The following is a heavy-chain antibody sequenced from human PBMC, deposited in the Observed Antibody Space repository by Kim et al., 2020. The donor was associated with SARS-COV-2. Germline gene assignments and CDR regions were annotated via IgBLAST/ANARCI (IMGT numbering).Heavy chain of an antibody. Sequence: GGSLRLSCAASEFTFNNYAMSWVRQAPGKGLEWVSAIGGSGDNTFYADSVKGRFIISRDNSKNTLSLHMNSLRADDTAVYYCVRGRISAGATFEYWGQGTLVTVSS. V-gene: IGHV3-23*01. D-gene: IGHD6-13*01. CDR3: VRGRISAGATFEY. CDR2: IGGSGDNT. J-gene: IGHJ4*02. CDR1: EFTFNNYA.